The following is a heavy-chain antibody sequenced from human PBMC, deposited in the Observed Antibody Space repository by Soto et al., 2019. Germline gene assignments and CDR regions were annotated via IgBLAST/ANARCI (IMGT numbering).Heavy chain of an antibody. V-gene: IGHV1-3*01. CDR1: GYPFTIYA. Sequence: GASVKVSCKASGYPFTIYAIHWVRQAPGQSLEWMGWINPGNGDTKYSQIFQGRATITWDTSARTAYMDLSSLISEDTADYYCARDSSSSRSFDYWGQGARVTVSS. CDR3: ARDSSSSRSFDY. D-gene: IGHD6-6*01. J-gene: IGHJ4*02. CDR2: INPGNGDT.